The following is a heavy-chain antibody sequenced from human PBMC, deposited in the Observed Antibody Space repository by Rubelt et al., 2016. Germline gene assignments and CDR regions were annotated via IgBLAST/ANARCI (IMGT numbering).Heavy chain of an antibody. Sequence: GSLKISCAASGFTFKNYAVTWVRQAPGKGLEWVSVITGSGGVSYYADSLKGRFTISRDNSKNTLYLQMNSLRAEDTAVYYCASLIAVAGMRDAFDIWGQGTMVTVSS. CDR3: ASLIAVAGMRDAFDI. D-gene: IGHD6-19*01. CDR1: GFTFKNYA. V-gene: IGHV3-23*01. CDR2: ITGSGGVS. J-gene: IGHJ3*02.